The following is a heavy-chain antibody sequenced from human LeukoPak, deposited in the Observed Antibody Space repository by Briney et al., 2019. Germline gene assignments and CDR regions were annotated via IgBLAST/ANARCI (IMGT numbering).Heavy chain of an antibody. D-gene: IGHD2-2*01. V-gene: IGHV1-2*02. CDR2: INPNSGGT. CDR3: ATDNYCSSTSCLDY. J-gene: IGHJ4*02. CDR1: GYTFTGYY. Sequence: ASVKVSCKASGYTFTGYYMHWVRQAPGQGLEWMGWINPNSGGTNYAQKFQGRVTMTEDTSTDTAYMELSSLRSEDTAVYYCATDNYCSSTSCLDYWGQGTLVTVSS.